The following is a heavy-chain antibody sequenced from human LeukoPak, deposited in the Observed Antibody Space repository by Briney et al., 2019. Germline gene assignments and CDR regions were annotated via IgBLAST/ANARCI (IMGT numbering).Heavy chain of an antibody. CDR2: IYYSGST. Sequence: PSQTLSLTCTVSGGSISSGGYYWSWIRQHPGKGLEWIGYIYYSGSTYYNPSLKSRVTISVDTSKNQFSLKLSSVTAADTAVYYCAREVLYGSGSYPTPLYFDYWGQGTLVTVSS. D-gene: IGHD3-10*01. CDR3: AREVLYGSGSYPTPLYFDY. V-gene: IGHV4-31*03. J-gene: IGHJ4*02. CDR1: GGSISSGGYY.